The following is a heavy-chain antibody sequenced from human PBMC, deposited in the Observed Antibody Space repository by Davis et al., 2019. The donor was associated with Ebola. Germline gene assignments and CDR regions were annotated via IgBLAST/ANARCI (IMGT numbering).Heavy chain of an antibody. CDR3: ARGLAPLSGNFQH. CDR2: ISYDGSNK. CDR1: GFTLSSYT. V-gene: IGHV3-30*04. Sequence: PGGSLRLSCAASGFTLSSYTVHWVPQAPGKGLDWVALISYDGSNKNYADSVKGRFTVPRDNSKDTLYLQMNSLRPEDTAVYYCARGLAPLSGNFQHWGQGTLVTVAS. D-gene: IGHD6-6*01. J-gene: IGHJ1*01.